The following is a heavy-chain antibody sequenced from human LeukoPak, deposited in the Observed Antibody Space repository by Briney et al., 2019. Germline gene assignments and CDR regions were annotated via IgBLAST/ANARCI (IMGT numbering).Heavy chain of an antibody. CDR1: GGTFSSYA. V-gene: IGHV1-69*05. J-gene: IGHJ4*02. Sequence: ASVKVSCKASGGTFSSYAISWVRQAPGQGLEWMGGIIPIFGTANYAQKFQGRVTITTDESTSTAYKELSSLRSEDTAVYYCAREIPYSGSYLGFDYWGQGTLVTVSS. CDR2: IIPIFGTA. CDR3: AREIPYSGSYLGFDY. D-gene: IGHD1-26*01.